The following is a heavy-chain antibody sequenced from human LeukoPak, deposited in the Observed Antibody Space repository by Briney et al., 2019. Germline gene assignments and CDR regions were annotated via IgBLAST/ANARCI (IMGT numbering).Heavy chain of an antibody. D-gene: IGHD2-2*01. CDR1: GFTFSSYS. CDR3: ARDGVVPAAMDVYFDY. Sequence: PGGSLRLSCAASGFTFSSYSMNWVRQAPGKGLEWVSSISSSSSYIYYADSVKGRFTISRDNAKNSLYLQMNSLRAEDTAVYYCARDGVVPAAMDVYFDYWGXGTLVTVSS. CDR2: ISSSSSYI. J-gene: IGHJ4*01. V-gene: IGHV3-21*01.